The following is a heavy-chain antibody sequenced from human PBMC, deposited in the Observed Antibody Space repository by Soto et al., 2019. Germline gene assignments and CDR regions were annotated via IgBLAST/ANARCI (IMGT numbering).Heavy chain of an antibody. D-gene: IGHD3-16*02. CDR3: AREMITFGGVIVTQY. V-gene: IGHV4-59*01. CDR2: IYYSGST. J-gene: IGHJ4*02. Sequence: SETLSLTCTVSGGSISSYYWSWIRQPPGKGLEWIGYIYYSGSTNYNPSLKSRVTISVDTSKNQFSLKLSSVTAADTAVYYCAREMITFGGVIVTQYWGQGTLVTVSS. CDR1: GGSISSYY.